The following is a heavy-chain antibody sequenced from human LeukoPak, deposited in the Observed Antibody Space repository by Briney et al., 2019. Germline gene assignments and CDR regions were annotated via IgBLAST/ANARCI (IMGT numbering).Heavy chain of an antibody. V-gene: IGHV3-49*03. D-gene: IGHD2-15*01. Sequence: GGSLRLSCTASGFTFGDYAMSWFRQAPGKGREWVGFIRSKAYGGTTEYAASVKGRFTISRDDSKSIAYLQMNSLKTEDTAVYYCTSRYCSGGSCYIIRWDYYYYMDVWGKGTTVTVSS. CDR1: GFTFGDYA. CDR3: TSRYCSGGSCYIIRWDYYYYMDV. J-gene: IGHJ6*03. CDR2: IRSKAYGGTT.